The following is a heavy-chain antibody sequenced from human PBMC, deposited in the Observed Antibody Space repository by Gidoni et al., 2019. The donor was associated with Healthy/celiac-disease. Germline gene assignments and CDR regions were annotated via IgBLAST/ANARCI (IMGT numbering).Heavy chain of an antibody. V-gene: IGHV5-51*01. CDR3: ARLVEGSGYDYDISIYWYFDL. CDR2: IYPGDSDT. D-gene: IGHD5-12*01. CDR1: GNSFTSYG. Sequence: EVQLVQSGAEVKKPGEALKSSGKGSGNSFTSYGSGWGRQMPGKGLEWMGVIYPGDSDTRYSPSFQGQVTISADKSISTAYLQWSSLKASDTAMYYCARLVEGSGYDYDISIYWYFDLWGRGTLVTVSS. J-gene: IGHJ2*01.